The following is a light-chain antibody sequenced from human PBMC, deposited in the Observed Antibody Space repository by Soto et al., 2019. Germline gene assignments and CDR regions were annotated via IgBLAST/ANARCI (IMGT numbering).Light chain of an antibody. Sequence: EIVMTQSPATLSVSPGEGVTLFCGAMQSVGSNLAXYRQKPXQAPRLLIYGSSTRDTGIRARFSGSGSETEFTLTISSLQAEDSAVYFCQQYNNWPTWTFGQGTKVDI. CDR3: QQYNNWPTWT. CDR2: GSS. J-gene: IGKJ1*01. V-gene: IGKV3D-15*01. CDR1: QSVGSN.